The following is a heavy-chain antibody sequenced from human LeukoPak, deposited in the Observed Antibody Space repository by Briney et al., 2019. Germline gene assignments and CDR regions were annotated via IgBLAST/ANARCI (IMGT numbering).Heavy chain of an antibody. D-gene: IGHD3-22*01. CDR2: INPNGGGT. CDR1: GYTFNDYY. J-gene: IGHJ4*02. Sequence: ASVRVSCKASGYTFNDYYMHWVRQAPGQGLEWMGWINPNGGGTNYAQKFQGWVTMTRDTSISTAYMELSRLRSDDTAVYYCARSLHYYDSSAPPYYFDYWGQGTLVTVSS. CDR3: ARSLHYYDSSAPPYYFDY. V-gene: IGHV1-2*04.